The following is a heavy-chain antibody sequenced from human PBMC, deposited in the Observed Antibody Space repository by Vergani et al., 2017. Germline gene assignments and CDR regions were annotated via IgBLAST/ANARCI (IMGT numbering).Heavy chain of an antibody. Sequence: VQLVESGGGLVQPGGSLRLSCTASWFTFSNYWMQWVRQAPGKGLMWVSRINSDGDSTSYADSVKGRFTISRDNAKNTLYLQMDSLRAEETAVYYCARARCIETCYMSNWLDSWGQGTLVTVSS. D-gene: IGHD3-9*01. V-gene: IGHV3-74*01. CDR1: WFTFSNYW. CDR2: INSDGDST. CDR3: ARARCIETCYMSNWLDS. J-gene: IGHJ5*01.